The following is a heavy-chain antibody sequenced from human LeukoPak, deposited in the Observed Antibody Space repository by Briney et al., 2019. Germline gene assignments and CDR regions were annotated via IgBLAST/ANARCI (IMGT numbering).Heavy chain of an antibody. CDR2: INAGNGNT. D-gene: IGHD4-17*01. J-gene: IGHJ4*02. V-gene: IGHV1-3*01. CDR3: ARLTHDYGDYYPFDY. Sequence: GASVKVSCKASGYTFTSYAMHWVRQAPGQRLEWMGWINAGNGNTKYSQKFQGRVTITRDTSASTAYMELSSLRSEDTAVYYCARLTHDYGDYYPFDYWGQGTLVTVSS. CDR1: GYTFTSYA.